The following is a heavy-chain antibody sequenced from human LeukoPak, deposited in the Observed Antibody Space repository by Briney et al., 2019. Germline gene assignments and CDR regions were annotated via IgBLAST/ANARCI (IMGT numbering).Heavy chain of an antibody. J-gene: IGHJ5*02. Sequence: SETLSLTCTVSGGSISSSSYYWGWIRQPPGKGLEWIGSIYYSGSTYYNPSIKSRVTISVDTSKNQFSLKLSSVTAADTAVYYCARHRHDSSGYYYVANWFDPWGQGTLVTVSS. CDR1: GGSISSSSYY. D-gene: IGHD3-22*01. CDR2: IYYSGST. CDR3: ARHRHDSSGYYYVANWFDP. V-gene: IGHV4-39*01.